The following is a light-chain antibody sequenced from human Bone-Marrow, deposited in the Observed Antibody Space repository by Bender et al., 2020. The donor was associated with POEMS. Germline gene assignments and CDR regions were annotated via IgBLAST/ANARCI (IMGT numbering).Light chain of an antibody. J-gene: IGLJ2*01. CDR2: DVS. V-gene: IGLV2-14*02. CDR3: TSYTSSSTLV. CDR1: SSDVGNYNL. Sequence: QSALTQPASVSGSPGQSIAISCTGTSSDVGNYNLVSWYQQHPGKAPKMLISDVSQRPSGVSSRFSGSKSGNTASLTISGLQAEDESHYYCTSYTSSSTLVFGGGTKLTVL.